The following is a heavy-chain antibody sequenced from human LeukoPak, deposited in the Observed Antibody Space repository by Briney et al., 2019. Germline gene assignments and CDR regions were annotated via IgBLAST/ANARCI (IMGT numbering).Heavy chain of an antibody. J-gene: IGHJ4*02. D-gene: IGHD3-22*01. Sequence: ASVKVSCKASGYTFTSYAMHWVRQAPGQRLEWMGWINAGNGNTKYSQKFQGRVTITRDTSASTAYMELSSLRSEDTAVYYCARGYSSGYYPKYWGQGTLVTVSS. CDR2: INAGNGNT. V-gene: IGHV1-3*01. CDR1: GYTFTSYA. CDR3: ARGYSSGYYPKY.